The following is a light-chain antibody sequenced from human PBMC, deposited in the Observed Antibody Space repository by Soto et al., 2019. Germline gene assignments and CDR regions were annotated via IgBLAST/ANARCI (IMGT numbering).Light chain of an antibody. J-gene: IGKJ1*01. Sequence: DIQMTQSPFTLSASVGDRVTISCRAGQTISSWLAWYQHKPGKAPKLLIYKASTLQTGVPSRFSGSGSGTEVTLTISSLQPDDFATYFCQQYSRYPWTFGQGTKVEIK. CDR2: KAS. CDR1: QTISSW. V-gene: IGKV1-5*03. CDR3: QQYSRYPWT.